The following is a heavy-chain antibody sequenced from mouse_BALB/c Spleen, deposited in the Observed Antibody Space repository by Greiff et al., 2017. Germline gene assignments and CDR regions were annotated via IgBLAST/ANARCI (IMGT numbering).Heavy chain of an antibody. V-gene: IGHV6-6*02. Sequence: EVKLVESGGGLVQPGGSMKLSCVASGFTFSNYWMNWVRQSPEKGLEWVAEIRLKSNNYATHYAESVKGRFTISRDDSKSSVYLQMNNLRAEDTGIYYCTRYYDYDEGFDYWGQGTTLTISS. J-gene: IGHJ2*01. CDR2: IRLKSNNYAT. CDR3: TRYYDYDEGFDY. CDR1: GFTFSNYW. D-gene: IGHD2-4*01.